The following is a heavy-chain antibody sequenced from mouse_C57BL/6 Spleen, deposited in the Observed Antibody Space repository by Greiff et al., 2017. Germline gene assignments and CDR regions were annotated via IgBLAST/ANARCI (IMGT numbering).Heavy chain of an antibody. CDR3: ARGQLRLPLAY. CDR1: GFTFSDYG. Sequence: EVQLVESGGGLVKPGGSLKLSCAASGFTFSDYGMHWVRQAPEKGLEWVAYISSGSSTIYYADTLKGRFTISKDNAKNTLFLQMNSRMSADSAVYYCARGQLRLPLAYWGQGTLVTVSA. V-gene: IGHV5-17*01. J-gene: IGHJ3*01. CDR2: ISSGSSTI. D-gene: IGHD3-2*02.